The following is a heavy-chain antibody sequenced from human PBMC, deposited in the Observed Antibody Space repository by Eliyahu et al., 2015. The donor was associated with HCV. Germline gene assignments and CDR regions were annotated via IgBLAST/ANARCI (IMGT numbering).Heavy chain of an antibody. CDR3: VKMFFYDRGSTDAFDI. CDR1: GFTFSSYA. CDR2: ISGSAGST. Sequence: QLLEPGGGWVQPGGSLRLSCAASGFTFSSYAMSWVRQAPGKGLEWVSSISGSAGSTYYADSVKGRFAISRDNSKDTLYLQMNNLRAEDTALYYCVKMFFYDRGSTDAFDIWGQGTMVTVSS. D-gene: IGHD3-22*01. V-gene: IGHV3-23*01. J-gene: IGHJ3*02.